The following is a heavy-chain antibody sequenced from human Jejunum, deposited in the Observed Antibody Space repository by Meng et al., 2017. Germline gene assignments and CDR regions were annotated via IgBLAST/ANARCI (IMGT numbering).Heavy chain of an antibody. CDR2: ISPTSSNI. V-gene: IGHV3-11*01. D-gene: IGHD6-25*01. J-gene: IGHJ1*01. CDR3: AIDRGAAGTDH. Sequence: GESLKISCAASGFTFSNFYMRWIRLAPGKGLEWVSDISPTSSNIYYADSVKGLFTIPRNNAKNSMYLRINHLRAEDTAVYYCAIDRGAAGTDHWGQGTLVTVSS. CDR1: GFTFSNFY.